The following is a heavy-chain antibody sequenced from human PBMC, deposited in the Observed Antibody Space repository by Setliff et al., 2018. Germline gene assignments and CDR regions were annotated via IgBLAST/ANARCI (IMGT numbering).Heavy chain of an antibody. V-gene: IGHV4-61*02. CDR3: ATELAYRSGYYVAETLDY. CDR1: GGSVTTSRYY. CDR2: IHSSGSA. Sequence: SETLSLTCSVSGGSVTTSRYYWSWIRQPAGKGLEWIGRIHSSGSAKFNPSLESRVTMSVDTSKNQFSLKLTSVTAADTAVYYCATELAYRSGYYVAETLDYWGQGALVTVSS. J-gene: IGHJ4*02. D-gene: IGHD3-22*01.